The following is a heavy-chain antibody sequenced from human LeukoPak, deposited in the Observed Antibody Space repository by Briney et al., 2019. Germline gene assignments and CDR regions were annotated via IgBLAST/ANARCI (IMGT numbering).Heavy chain of an antibody. V-gene: IGHV4-39*01. J-gene: IGHJ5*02. D-gene: IGHD2-15*01. CDR3: ERHPSLRYFRSGICGLNP. CDR2: IYYSGNT. CDR1: GGSISSSSYY. Sequence: SETLSLTLAVPGGSISSSSYYWGWIRQPPGKGLEWIGSIYYSGNTYYNPSLKSRLTVSVDTAKDQFSLRLSSVTVADTAVYYCERHPSLRYFRSGICGLNPSGQGTLVTVSS.